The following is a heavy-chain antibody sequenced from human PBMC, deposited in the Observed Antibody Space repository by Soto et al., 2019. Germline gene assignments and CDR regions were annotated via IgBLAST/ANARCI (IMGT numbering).Heavy chain of an antibody. D-gene: IGHD3-10*01. Sequence: QVQLVQSGAEVKKPGASVKVSCKASGYTFTSYGISWVRQAPGQGLEWMGWISAYNGNTNYAQKLQGRVTMTTDTSTSTAYMELRSLRADDTAVYYCARDERAGWFGELPDDYWGQGTLVTVSS. CDR2: ISAYNGNT. J-gene: IGHJ4*02. CDR1: GYTFTSYG. V-gene: IGHV1-18*01. CDR3: ARDERAGWFGELPDDY.